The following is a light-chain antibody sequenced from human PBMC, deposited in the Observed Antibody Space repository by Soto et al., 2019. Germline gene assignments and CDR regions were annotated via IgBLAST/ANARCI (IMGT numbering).Light chain of an antibody. Sequence: DIQMTQSPSSLSASVGDTVTITCQASQAITNHLNWYQHKPGKAPNLLIYDASHLETGVPSRFTGSGSGTYFTLTISSLQSEDIATYYCQKYDGVPQFGPGTRVDF. CDR3: QKYDGVPQ. J-gene: IGKJ3*01. CDR1: QAITNH. CDR2: DAS. V-gene: IGKV1-33*01.